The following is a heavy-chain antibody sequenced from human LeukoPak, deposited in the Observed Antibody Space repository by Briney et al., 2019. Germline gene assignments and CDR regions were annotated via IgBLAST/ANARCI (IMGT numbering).Heavy chain of an antibody. J-gene: IGHJ6*02. CDR3: ARDSGPDYYYGMDV. CDR1: GFTFNSHG. D-gene: IGHD1-14*01. CDR2: ISGGGDST. V-gene: IGHV3-23*01. Sequence: GGSLRLSCAASGFTFNSHGMTWVRQAPGKGLEWVSGISGGGDSTYYADSVKGRFTISRNNSKNTLYLQMNSLRAEDTAVYYCARDSGPDYYYGMDVWGQGTTVTVSS.